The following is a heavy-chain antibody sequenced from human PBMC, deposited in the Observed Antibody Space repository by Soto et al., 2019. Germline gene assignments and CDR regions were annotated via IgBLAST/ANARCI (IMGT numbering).Heavy chain of an antibody. CDR2: IYYSGST. V-gene: IGHV4-59*01. CDR1: GGSISSYY. D-gene: IGHD3-22*01. J-gene: IGHJ5*02. Sequence: SETLSLTCTVSGGSISSYYWSWIRQPPGKGLEWIGYIYYSGSTNYNPSLKSRVTISVDTSKNQFSLKLSSVTAADTAVYYCASVYYDSSGAHFDPWGQGTLVTVSS. CDR3: ASVYYDSSGAHFDP.